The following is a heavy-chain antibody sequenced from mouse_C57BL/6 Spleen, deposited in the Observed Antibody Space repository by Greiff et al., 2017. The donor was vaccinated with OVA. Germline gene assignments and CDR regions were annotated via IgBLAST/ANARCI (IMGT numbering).Heavy chain of an antibody. CDR3: ARSSYYGSSLDY. CDR2: ISSGSSTI. D-gene: IGHD1-1*01. J-gene: IGHJ2*01. CDR1: GFTFSDYG. Sequence: VQLQQSGGGLVKPGGSLKLSCAASGFTFSDYGMHWVRQAPEKGLEWVAYISSGSSTIYYADTVKGRFTISRDNAKNTLFLQMTSLRSEDTAMYYCARSSYYGSSLDYWGQGTTLTVSS. V-gene: IGHV5-17*01.